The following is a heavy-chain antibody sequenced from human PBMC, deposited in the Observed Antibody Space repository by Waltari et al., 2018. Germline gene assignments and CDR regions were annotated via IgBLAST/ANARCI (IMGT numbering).Heavy chain of an antibody. J-gene: IGHJ6*02. V-gene: IGHV4-59*11. CDR2: IYYSGST. Sequence: QVQLQESGPGLVKPSETLSLTCTVSGGSIGTHYWSWIRRPPGKGLEWIGYIYYSGSTNYNPSLKSRVTISVDTSKNQFSLKLSSVTAADTAVYYCARAVAGDYYYYGMDVWGQGTTVTVSS. CDR3: ARAVAGDYYYYGMDV. D-gene: IGHD6-19*01. CDR1: GGSIGTHY.